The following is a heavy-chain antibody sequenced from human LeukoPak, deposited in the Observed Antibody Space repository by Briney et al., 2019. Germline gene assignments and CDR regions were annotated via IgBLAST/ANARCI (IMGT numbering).Heavy chain of an antibody. CDR3: ARDFGDGSGYHDAFDV. CDR2: INWNGGST. V-gene: IGHV3-20*04. Sequence: GGSLRLSCAASGFTFDDYGMSWVRQAPGKGLEWVSGINWNGGSTGYADSVKGRFTISRDNAKNSLYLQMNSLRAEDTALYYCARDFGDGSGYHDAFDVWGQGTMVTVSS. D-gene: IGHD3-22*01. CDR1: GFTFDDYG. J-gene: IGHJ3*01.